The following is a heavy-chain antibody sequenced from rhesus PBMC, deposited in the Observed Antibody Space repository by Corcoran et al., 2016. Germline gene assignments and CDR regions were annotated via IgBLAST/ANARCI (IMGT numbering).Heavy chain of an antibody. J-gene: IGHJ4*01. D-gene: IGHD3-3*01. Sequence: QLQLQESGPGLVKPSETLSLTCAVSGGSVSSRNWCRWIRQPPGKGLEWFGRIAGSCGSPSYNPSLTRRVTISTDTSKNQFSLKVSSVTAADTAVYYCARAGTGHDYWGQGVLVTVSS. V-gene: IGHV4-57*01. CDR3: ARAGTGHDY. CDR2: IAGSCGSP. CDR1: GGSVSSRNW.